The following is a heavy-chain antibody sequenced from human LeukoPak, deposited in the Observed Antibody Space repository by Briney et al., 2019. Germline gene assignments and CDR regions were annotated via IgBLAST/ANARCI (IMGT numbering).Heavy chain of an antibody. CDR3: ARLGELSDY. J-gene: IGHJ4*02. Sequence: SETLSLTCTVSGGSTASCSHYWRWIRQSPGKGLEWIAIMYYNGSTYYNPPLKSQVTISVDTSKNQFSLKLTSVTAADTAVYYCARLGELSDYWGQGTLVTVSS. D-gene: IGHD3-10*01. CDR1: GGSTASCSHY. CDR2: MYYNGST. V-gene: IGHV4-39*01.